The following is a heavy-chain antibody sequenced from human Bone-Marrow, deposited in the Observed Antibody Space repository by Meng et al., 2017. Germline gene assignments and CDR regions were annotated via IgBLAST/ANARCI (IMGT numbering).Heavy chain of an antibody. Sequence: ASVKVSCKASGYTFTSYYMHWVRQAPGQGLEWMGIINPSGGSTGYAQKFQGRVTMTRDTSTSTVYMELSSLRSEDTAVYYCATRYSSGYSGSDYWGQGTLVTVSS. J-gene: IGHJ4*02. CDR1: GYTFTSYY. D-gene: IGHD3-22*01. CDR3: ATRYSSGYSGSDY. V-gene: IGHV1-46*01. CDR2: INPSGGST.